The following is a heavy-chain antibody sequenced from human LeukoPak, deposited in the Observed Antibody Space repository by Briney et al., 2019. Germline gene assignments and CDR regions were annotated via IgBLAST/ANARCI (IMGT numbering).Heavy chain of an antibody. J-gene: IGHJ4*02. CDR2: IWYDGSNK. CDR3: ARDRTSVVVPAAMAY. V-gene: IGHV3-33*01. Sequence: PGGSLRLSCAASGFTFSSYGMHWVRQAPGKGLEWVAVIWYDGSNKYYADSVKGRFTISRDNSKNTLYLQMNSLRAEDTAVYYCARDRTSVVVPAAMAYWGQGTLVTVSS. CDR1: GFTFSSYG. D-gene: IGHD2-2*01.